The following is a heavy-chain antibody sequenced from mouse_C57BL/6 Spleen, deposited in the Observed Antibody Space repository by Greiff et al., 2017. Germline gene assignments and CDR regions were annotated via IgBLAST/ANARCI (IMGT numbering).Heavy chain of an antibody. CDR1: GYTFTSYW. Sequence: QVQLQQPGAELVMPGASVKLSCKASGYTFTSYWMHWVKQRPGQGLEWIGEIDPSDSYTNYNQKFKGKSTLTVDKSSSTAYMQLSSLTSEDSAVYYCASQRVRYWYFDVWGTGTTVTVSS. J-gene: IGHJ1*03. CDR3: ASQRVRYWYFDV. D-gene: IGHD2-14*01. V-gene: IGHV1-69*01. CDR2: IDPSDSYT.